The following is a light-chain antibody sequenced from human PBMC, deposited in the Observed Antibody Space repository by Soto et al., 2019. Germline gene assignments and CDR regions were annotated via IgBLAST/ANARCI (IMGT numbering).Light chain of an antibody. V-gene: IGKV3-20*01. Sequence: EIVLTQSPGTLSLSPGERATLSCRASQSVSSSYLAWYQQKPGQAPRLLIYGASSRPTGIPDRFSGSGSGADFTLTISRLEPEDFAVYYCQQYGSSPLSTFGPGTKVDIK. CDR1: QSVSSSY. J-gene: IGKJ3*01. CDR2: GAS. CDR3: QQYGSSPLST.